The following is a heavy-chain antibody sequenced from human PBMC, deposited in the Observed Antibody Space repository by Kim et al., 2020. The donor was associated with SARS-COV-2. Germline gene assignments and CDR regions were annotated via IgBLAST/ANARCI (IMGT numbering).Heavy chain of an antibody. J-gene: IGHJ6*02. CDR3: AKDQACSGGSCYDDYYYGMDV. D-gene: IGHD2-15*01. V-gene: IGHV3-30*18. CDR2: ISYDGSNK. Sequence: GGSLRLSCAASGFTFSSYGMHWVRQAPGKGLEWVAVISYDGSNKYYADSVKGRFTISRDNSKNTLYLQMNSLRAEDTAVYYCAKDQACSGGSCYDDYYYGMDVWGQGTTVTVSS. CDR1: GFTFSSYG.